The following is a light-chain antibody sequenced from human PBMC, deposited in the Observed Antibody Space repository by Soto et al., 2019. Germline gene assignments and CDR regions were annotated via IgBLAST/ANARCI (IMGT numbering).Light chain of an antibody. Sequence: QSVLTQPPSVSGAPGQRVTISCTGSSSNIGGGYDVHWYQQLPGTAPKLLIYGNSNRPSGVTDRFSGSKSGTSASLAITGLQAEDEADYYCQSSDSSLSYVFGTGTKLTVL. CDR3: QSSDSSLSYV. CDR1: SSNIGGGYD. J-gene: IGLJ1*01. CDR2: GNS. V-gene: IGLV1-40*01.